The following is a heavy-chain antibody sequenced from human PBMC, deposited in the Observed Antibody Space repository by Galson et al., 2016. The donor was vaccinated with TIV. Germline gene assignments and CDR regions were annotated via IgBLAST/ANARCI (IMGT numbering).Heavy chain of an antibody. CDR2: INTDNGDA. CDR1: GYTFSTYA. D-gene: IGHD5-18*01. Sequence: SVKVSCKASGYTFSTYAKHWVRQAPGQRLEWMGCINTDNGDAEFSQKFQGRVTITRDTSASTAYMELSSLTSEDTAVYCCARGGYNDGPRRLFVCYRGQGTLVTASS. CDR3: ARGGYNDGPRRLFVCY. V-gene: IGHV1-3*04. J-gene: IGHJ4*02.